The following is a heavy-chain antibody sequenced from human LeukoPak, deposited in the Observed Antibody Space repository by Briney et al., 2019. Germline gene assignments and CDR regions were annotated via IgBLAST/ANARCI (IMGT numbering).Heavy chain of an antibody. CDR3: ARELLWFGELLPHFDY. Sequence: GGSLRLSCAASGFTFSSYWMSWVRQAPGKGLEWVANIKQDGSEKYYVDSVKGRFTISRDNAKNSLYLQMNSLRAEDMALYYCARELLWFGELLPHFDYWGQGTLVTVSS. D-gene: IGHD3-10*01. CDR1: GFTFSSYW. V-gene: IGHV3-7*03. CDR2: IKQDGSEK. J-gene: IGHJ4*02.